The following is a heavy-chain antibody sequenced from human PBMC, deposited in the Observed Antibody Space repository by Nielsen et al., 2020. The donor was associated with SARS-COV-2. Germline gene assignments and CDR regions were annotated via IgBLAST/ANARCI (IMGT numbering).Heavy chain of an antibody. D-gene: IGHD6-19*01. CDR3: ARVSSMWLTYMDV. CDR2: IEEDGSEK. Sequence: GESLKFSCVASGFMLRNYWMNWVRQAPGKGLEWVANIEEDGSEKFYVDSVKGRFTISRDNAKNSLYLQMNSLRAEDTAVYYCARVSSMWLTYMDVWGQGTTVTVSS. J-gene: IGHJ6*02. CDR1: GFMLRNYW. V-gene: IGHV3-7*01.